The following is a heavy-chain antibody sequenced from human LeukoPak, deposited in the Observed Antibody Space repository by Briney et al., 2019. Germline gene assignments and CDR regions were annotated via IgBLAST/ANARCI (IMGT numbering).Heavy chain of an antibody. CDR3: ASLFRDYSNMWFDP. Sequence: PSETLSLTCAVYGGSFSGYYWSWIRQPPGKGLEWIGEINHSGSTNYNPSLKSRATISVDTSKNQFSLKLSSVTAADTAVYYCASLFRDYSNMWFDPWGQGTLVTVSS. CDR2: INHSGST. D-gene: IGHD4-11*01. CDR1: GGSFSGYY. J-gene: IGHJ5*02. V-gene: IGHV4-34*01.